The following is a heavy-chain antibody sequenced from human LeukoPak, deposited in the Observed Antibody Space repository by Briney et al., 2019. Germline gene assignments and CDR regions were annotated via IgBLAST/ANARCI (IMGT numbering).Heavy chain of an antibody. V-gene: IGHV1-8*01. Sequence: ASVKVSCKASGYTFTSYDINWVRQATGQGLEWMGWMNPNSGNTGYAQKFQGRVTMTRNTSISTAYMELSSLRPEDTAVYYCARPPPRITKQMGGGMDVWGQGTTVTVSS. CDR2: MNPNSGNT. CDR1: GYTFTSYD. CDR3: ARPPPRITKQMGGGMDV. D-gene: IGHD1-26*01. J-gene: IGHJ6*02.